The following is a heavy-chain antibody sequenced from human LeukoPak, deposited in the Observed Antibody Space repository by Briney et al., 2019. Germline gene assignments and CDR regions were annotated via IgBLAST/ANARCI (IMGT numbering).Heavy chain of an antibody. J-gene: IGHJ4*02. V-gene: IGHV3-23*01. D-gene: IGHD3-16*02. CDR3: ASTPFYDYVWGSYRYRGLFDN. Sequence: GGSLRLSCAAPGFTFSSYAMSWVRQAPGRGLEWVSGICGSGGCTYYADSVKGRFTISRDNSKNTLYLQMNSLRVEDTAVYYCASTPFYDYVWGSYRYRGLFDNWGQGTLVSVSS. CDR1: GFTFSSYA. CDR2: ICGSGGCT.